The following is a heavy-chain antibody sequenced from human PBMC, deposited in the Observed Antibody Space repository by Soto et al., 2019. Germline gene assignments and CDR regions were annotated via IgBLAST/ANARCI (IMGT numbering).Heavy chain of an antibody. CDR1: GFIFSTYA. CDR2: ISSSGDST. D-gene: IGHD4-17*01. Sequence: QSGGSLRVSCAASGFIFSTYAMNWVRQTPGKGLEWVSAISSSGDSTYYAESVRGRFTISRDNSINTLYLQMRSLRPEDTAVYYCAHPRGYGVFDAVDIWGQGTMVTVSS. CDR3: AHPRGYGVFDAVDI. V-gene: IGHV3-23*01. J-gene: IGHJ3*02.